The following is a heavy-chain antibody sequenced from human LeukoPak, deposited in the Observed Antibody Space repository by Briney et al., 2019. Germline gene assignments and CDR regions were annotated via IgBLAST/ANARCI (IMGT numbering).Heavy chain of an antibody. CDR1: GFTFSYFW. J-gene: IGHJ3*02. CDR2: INPNGSST. Sequence: PEGSLRLSCAASGFTFSYFWMHWVRQTPGKGLVWVSRINPNGSSTGYADAVKGRFTISRDNAKNTLSLQLSSLRADDTAVYYCVRGPFDIWGQGTMVTVSS. V-gene: IGHV3-74*01. CDR3: VRGPFDI.